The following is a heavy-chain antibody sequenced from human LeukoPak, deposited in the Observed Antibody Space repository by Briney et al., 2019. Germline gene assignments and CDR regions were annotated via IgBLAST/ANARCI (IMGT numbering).Heavy chain of an antibody. CDR1: GFTFSSYW. Sequence: GGSLRLSCAAFGFTFSSYWMHWVRQAPGKGLVWVSRINSDGSSTSYADSVKGRFTISRDNAKNTLYLQMNSLRAEDTAVYYCARPRYGDGAFDIWGQGTMVTVSS. V-gene: IGHV3-74*01. CDR3: ARPRYGDGAFDI. CDR2: INSDGSST. J-gene: IGHJ3*02. D-gene: IGHD4-17*01.